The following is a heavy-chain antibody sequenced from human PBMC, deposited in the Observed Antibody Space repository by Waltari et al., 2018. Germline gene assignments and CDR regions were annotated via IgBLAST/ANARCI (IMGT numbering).Heavy chain of an antibody. V-gene: IGHV4-34*01. CDR1: GGSFSGYY. J-gene: IGHJ5*02. Sequence: QVQLQQWGAGLLKPSETLSLTCAVYGGSFSGYYWSWIRQPPGKGLEWIGEINHSGSTNYNPSLKSRVTISVDTSKNQFSLKLSSVTAADTAVYYCARRPSRFACSGFDPWGQGTLVTVSS. D-gene: IGHD2-15*01. CDR2: INHSGST. CDR3: ARRPSRFACSGFDP.